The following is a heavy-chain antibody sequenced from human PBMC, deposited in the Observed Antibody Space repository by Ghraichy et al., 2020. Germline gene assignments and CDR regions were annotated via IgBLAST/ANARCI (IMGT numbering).Heavy chain of an antibody. D-gene: IGHD2-2*01. Sequence: GESLNISCAASGITFTYFAMTWVRQAPGKGLEWVSSITSSGGNTYYADSVKGRFTISRDNSKNTLFMQMNSLRAEDTAVYYCSAHHTPPRYCSSTSGYLGDYGMDVWGQETTVTVSS. J-gene: IGHJ6*02. V-gene: IGHV3-23*01. CDR1: GITFTYFA. CDR2: ITSSGGNT. CDR3: SAHHTPPRYCSSTSGYLGDYGMDV.